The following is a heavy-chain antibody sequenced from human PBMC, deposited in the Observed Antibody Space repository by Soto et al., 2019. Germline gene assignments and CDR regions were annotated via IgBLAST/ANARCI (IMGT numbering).Heavy chain of an antibody. D-gene: IGHD3-22*01. CDR3: AKDPNSSGYPYYYPMDV. CDR1: EVTFSNHG. J-gene: IGHJ6*02. CDR2: ISYDGSNK. V-gene: IGHV3-30*18. Sequence: PGGSLSLSYAASEVTFSNHGMHWVRQAPGKGPEWVAVISYDGSNKYYADSVKGRFTISRDNSENTLSLQMNSLRAEDTAVYYCAKDPNSSGYPYYYPMDVWGQGTTVTVSS.